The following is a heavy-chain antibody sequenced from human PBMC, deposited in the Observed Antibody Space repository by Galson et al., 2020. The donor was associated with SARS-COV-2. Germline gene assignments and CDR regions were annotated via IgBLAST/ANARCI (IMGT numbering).Heavy chain of an antibody. Sequence: KIGESLKISCATSDFTFNKYTMNWIRKAPGKGPEWLASMSSSGSQIFYAASVRGRFTISRDDARNSLYLQMNSLGAEDTAVYYCARAVGTAVFYYWYFDLWGRGTRVTVSS. V-gene: IGHV3-21*01. CDR1: DFTFNKYT. CDR3: ARAVGTAVFYYWYFDL. D-gene: IGHD1-26*01. J-gene: IGHJ2*01. CDR2: MSSSGSQI.